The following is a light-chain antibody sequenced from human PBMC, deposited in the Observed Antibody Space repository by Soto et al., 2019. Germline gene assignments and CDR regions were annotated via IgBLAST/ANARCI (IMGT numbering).Light chain of an antibody. J-gene: IGLJ1*01. CDR3: CSYATTSTHV. CDR2: EVN. V-gene: IGLV2-14*01. CDR1: RSDLWTYDY. Sequence: QSALTQPASLSGSPGQSITISFTGTRSDLWTYDYVASHQQYSGTARRLRIFEVNCRPSGVFNRFAGSKTGNTAYLTISGVQVECEAEYCCCSYATTSTHVFGTGTKVTV.